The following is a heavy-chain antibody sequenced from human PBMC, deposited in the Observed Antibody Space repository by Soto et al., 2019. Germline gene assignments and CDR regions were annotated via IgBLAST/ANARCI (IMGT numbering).Heavy chain of an antibody. CDR3: ARDSDIAVPVYQGFVLSRDVDV. CDR1: GGTFSSYT. J-gene: IGHJ6*04. D-gene: IGHD6-19*01. Sequence: EASVKVSCKASGGTFSSYTISWVRQAPGQGLEWMGRIIPILGIANYAQKFQGRVTITADKSTSTAYMELSSLRSEDTAVYYCARDSDIAVPVYQGFVLSRDVDVWGKGTTVTVSS. V-gene: IGHV1-69*04. CDR2: IIPILGIA.